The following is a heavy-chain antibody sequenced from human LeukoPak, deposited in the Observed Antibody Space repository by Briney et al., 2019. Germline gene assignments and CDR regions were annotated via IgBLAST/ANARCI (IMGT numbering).Heavy chain of an antibody. CDR2: ISSSGSYI. CDR1: RFTFSSYS. J-gene: IGHJ4*02. V-gene: IGHV3-21*01. CDR3: ASRLFRTTNFDY. Sequence: GGSLRLSCAASRFTFSSYSMNWVRQAPGKGLEWVSSISSSGSYIYYADSVKGRFTISRDNSKNTLYLQMNSLRAEDTAVYYCASRLFRTTNFDYWGQGTLVTVSS. D-gene: IGHD2-21*01.